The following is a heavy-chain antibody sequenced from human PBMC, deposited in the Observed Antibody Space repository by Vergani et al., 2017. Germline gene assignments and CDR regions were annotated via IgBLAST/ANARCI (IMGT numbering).Heavy chain of an antibody. V-gene: IGHV5-51*01. D-gene: IGHD3-22*01. CDR3: ARLGYYDSSGYYCISPTSHAFDI. J-gene: IGHJ3*02. CDR1: GYSFTSYW. Sequence: EVQLVQSGAEVKKPGESLKISCKGSGYSFTSYWIGWVRQMPGKGLEWMGIIYPGDSDTRYSPSFQGQVTISADNSISTAYLQWSSLKASDTAMYYCARLGYYDSSGYYCISPTSHAFDIWGQGTMVTVSS. CDR2: IYPGDSDT.